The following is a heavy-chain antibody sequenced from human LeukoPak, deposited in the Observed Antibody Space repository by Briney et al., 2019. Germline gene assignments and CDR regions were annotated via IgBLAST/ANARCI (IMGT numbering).Heavy chain of an antibody. D-gene: IGHD5-18*01. J-gene: IGHJ5*02. Sequence: KPSETLSLTCTVSGGSISSSSHYWGWIRQPPGKGLEWIGSIYYSGTTHYSPSLESRVTISVDTSKNQFSLKVASVTAADTAIYYCAKGAGGFSYYNWFDPWGQGTLVTVSS. CDR3: AKGAGGFSYYNWFDP. CDR2: IYYSGTT. V-gene: IGHV4-39*07. CDR1: GGSISSSSHY.